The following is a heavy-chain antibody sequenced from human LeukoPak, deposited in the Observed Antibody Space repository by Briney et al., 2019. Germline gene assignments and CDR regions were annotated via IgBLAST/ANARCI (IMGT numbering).Heavy chain of an antibody. Sequence: GASVKVSCKASGYTFTGYYMHWVRQAPGQGLEWMGWINPNSGGTNYAQKFQGRVTMTRDTSISTAYMELSRLRSDDTAVYYCARDLVLRVYLTEVYYGMDVWGQGTTVTVSS. D-gene: IGHD4/OR15-4a*01. J-gene: IGHJ6*02. CDR2: INPNSGGT. V-gene: IGHV1-2*02. CDR3: ARDLVLRVYLTEVYYGMDV. CDR1: GYTFTGYY.